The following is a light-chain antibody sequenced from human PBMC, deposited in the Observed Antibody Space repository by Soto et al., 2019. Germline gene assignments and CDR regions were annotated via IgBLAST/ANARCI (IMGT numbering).Light chain of an antibody. J-gene: IGKJ1*01. V-gene: IGKV3-20*01. CDR2: GAS. Sequence: EIVLTQSPATLSLSPGETATLSCRASQSVSSTYLACYEQEPGQPPRLLMYGASSRATGIPDRFRGSGSGTNFTITICRLEVEACAVYYYQEYGSAAGTFGQGTKVDIK. CDR1: QSVSSTY. CDR3: QEYGSAAGT.